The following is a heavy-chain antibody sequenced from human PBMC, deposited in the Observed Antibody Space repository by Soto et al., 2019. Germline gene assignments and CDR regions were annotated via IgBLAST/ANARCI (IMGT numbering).Heavy chain of an antibody. D-gene: IGHD3-3*01. V-gene: IGHV3-48*03. CDR3: ARDLLHYDFWSGYSAYFYYGMDV. CDR2: ISDSGRTI. CDR1: GFTFSSYE. J-gene: IGHJ6*02. Sequence: GGSLRLSCSASGFTFSSYEMNWVRQAPGKGLEWVSYISDSGRTIYYADSVKGRFTVSRDDAQNSVYLQMDSLRAEDTAVYYCARDLLHYDFWSGYSAYFYYGMDVWGPGTTVTLSS.